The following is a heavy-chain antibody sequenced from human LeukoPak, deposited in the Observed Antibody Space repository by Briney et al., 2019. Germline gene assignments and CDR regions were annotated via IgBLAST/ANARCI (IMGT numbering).Heavy chain of an antibody. J-gene: IGHJ4*02. Sequence: GGSLSLSCAASGFTFSRFAMRWLPQAPEKDLEGVSSINGSDGTIYYAGSVAGRFTISRNNSKNIIYLKMNSLRGDDPVFYCGAKDANYFDSSGYSILFDWGGEGTLLTVS. D-gene: IGHD3-22*01. V-gene: IGHV3-23*01. CDR1: GFTFSRFA. CDR3: AKDANYFDSSGYSILFDW. CDR2: INGSDGTI.